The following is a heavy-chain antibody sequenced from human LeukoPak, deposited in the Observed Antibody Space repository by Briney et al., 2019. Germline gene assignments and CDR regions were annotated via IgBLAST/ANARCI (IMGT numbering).Heavy chain of an antibody. CDR3: ARGYEYQLLHAFDI. V-gene: IGHV1-69*01. CDR1: GGTFSSYA. Sequence: SVKVSCKASGGTFSSYAISWVRQAPGQGLEWMGGIVPIFGTANYAQKFQGRVTITADESTSTAYMELSSLRSEDTAVYYCARGYEYQLLHAFDIWGQGTMVTVSS. CDR2: IVPIFGTA. D-gene: IGHD2-2*01. J-gene: IGHJ3*02.